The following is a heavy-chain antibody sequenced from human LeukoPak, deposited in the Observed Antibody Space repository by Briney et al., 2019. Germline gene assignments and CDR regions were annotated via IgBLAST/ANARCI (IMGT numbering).Heavy chain of an antibody. J-gene: IGHJ3*02. CDR1: GGTFSSYA. V-gene: IGHV1-69*05. CDR2: IIPIFGTA. D-gene: IGHD7-27*01. Sequence: ASVKVSCKASGGTFSSYAISWVRQAPGQGLEWMGGIIPIFGTANYAQKFQGRVTITTDESTSTAYMELSSLRSEDTAVYYCARDPKLGDDAFDIWGQGTMVTVSS. CDR3: ARDPKLGDDAFDI.